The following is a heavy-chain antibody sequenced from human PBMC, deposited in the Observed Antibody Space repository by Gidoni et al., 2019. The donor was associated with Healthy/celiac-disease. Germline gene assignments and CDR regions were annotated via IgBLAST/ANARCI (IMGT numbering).Heavy chain of an antibody. CDR3: AREFRCSGGSCYRYWYFDL. J-gene: IGHJ2*01. D-gene: IGHD2-15*01. Sequence: QVQLVQSGAEVKKPGSSVKVSCKASGGTFSSYAISWVRQAPGQGLEWMGGIIPIFGTANYAQKFQGRVTITADESTSTAYMELSSLRSEDTAVYYCAREFRCSGGSCYRYWYFDLWGRGTLVTVSS. V-gene: IGHV1-69*01. CDR1: GGTFSSYA. CDR2: IIPIFGTA.